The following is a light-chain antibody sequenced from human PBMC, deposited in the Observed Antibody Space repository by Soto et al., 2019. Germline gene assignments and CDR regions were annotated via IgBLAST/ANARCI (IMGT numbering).Light chain of an antibody. CDR3: KHYNSYSEA. CDR1: QTISSW. Sequence: DIQMTQSPSTLSGSVGDRVTITCRASQTISSWLAWYQQKPGKAPKLLIYKASTLKSGVPSRFSGSGSGTEFTLTIRSLQPDDFATYYCKHYNSYSEAVGQGTEVDIK. V-gene: IGKV1-5*03. CDR2: KAS. J-gene: IGKJ1*01.